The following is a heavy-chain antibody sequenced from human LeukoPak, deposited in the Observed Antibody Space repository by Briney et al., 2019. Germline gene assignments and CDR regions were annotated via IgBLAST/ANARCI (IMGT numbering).Heavy chain of an antibody. CDR2: INHSGST. Sequence: PSETLSLTCAVYGGSFSGYYWSWIRQPPGKGLEWIGEINHSGSTNYNPSLMSRVTISVDTSKNQFSLKLSSVTAADTAVYYCARAHHYYGMDVWGQGTTVTVSS. CDR3: ARAHHYYGMDV. CDR1: GGSFSGYY. V-gene: IGHV4-34*01. J-gene: IGHJ6*02.